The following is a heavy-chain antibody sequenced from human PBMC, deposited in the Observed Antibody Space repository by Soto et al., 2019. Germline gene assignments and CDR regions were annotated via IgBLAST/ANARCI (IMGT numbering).Heavy chain of an antibody. J-gene: IGHJ5*02. CDR3: ARGGKNVAARPPGGWFDP. CDR2: IYHTGST. Sequence: SETLSRTCTVSGDSISTRSNYWAWIRQPPGKGLEWIGSIYHTGSTNYNPSLKSRVTISVDTSKNQFSLKLSSVTAADTAVYYCARGGKNVAARPPGGWFDPWGQGTLVTVSS. CDR1: GDSISTRSNY. D-gene: IGHD6-6*01. V-gene: IGHV4-39*07.